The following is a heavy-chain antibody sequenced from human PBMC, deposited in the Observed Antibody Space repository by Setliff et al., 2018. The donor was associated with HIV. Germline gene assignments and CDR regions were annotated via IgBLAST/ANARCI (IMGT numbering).Heavy chain of an antibody. D-gene: IGHD2-2*01. Sequence: SETLSLTCTVYGGSFSGYYWTWIRQPPGKGLEFIGEINHRGVIKYLSSLKSRVTMAVDTSKKQFSLKLKSVTAADTAVYYCVTSSSWPSRLNFWGPGMLVTVSS. V-gene: IGHV4-34*01. CDR2: INHRGVI. J-gene: IGHJ4*02. CDR3: VTSSSWPSRLNF. CDR1: GGSFSGYY.